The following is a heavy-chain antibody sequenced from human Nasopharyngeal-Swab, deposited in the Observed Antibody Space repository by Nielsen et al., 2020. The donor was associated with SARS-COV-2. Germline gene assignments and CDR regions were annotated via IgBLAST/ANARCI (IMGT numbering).Heavy chain of an antibody. CDR3: AKESSTYYYDN. Sequence: GESLKISCAASGFTFSSYGMHWVRQAPGKGLEWVAVISYDGSNKYYADSVKGRFTISRDKSKNTLYLQMNSLRAEDTAVYYCAKESSTYYYDNWGQGTLVTVSS. J-gene: IGHJ4*02. CDR1: GFTFSSYG. D-gene: IGHD2-2*01. V-gene: IGHV3-30*18. CDR2: ISYDGSNK.